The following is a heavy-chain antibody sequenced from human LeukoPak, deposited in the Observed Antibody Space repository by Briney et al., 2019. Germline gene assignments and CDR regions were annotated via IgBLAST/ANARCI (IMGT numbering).Heavy chain of an antibody. J-gene: IGHJ4*02. Sequence: SETLSLTCTVSGGSISSYYWSWIRQPPGKGLEWIGYIYYSGSTNYNPSLKSRVTISVDTSKNQFSLKLSSVTAADTAVYYCARATTYKATIDYWGQGTLVTVSS. CDR3: ARATTYKATIDY. CDR1: GGSISSYY. V-gene: IGHV4-59*01. D-gene: IGHD5-12*01. CDR2: IYYSGST.